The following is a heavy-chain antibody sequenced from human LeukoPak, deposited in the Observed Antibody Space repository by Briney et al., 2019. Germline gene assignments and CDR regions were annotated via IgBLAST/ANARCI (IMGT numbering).Heavy chain of an antibody. CDR1: GFTFSNYW. V-gene: IGHV3-74*01. D-gene: IGHD3-16*01. J-gene: IGHJ3*01. CDR3: AREEAPVEGDDAFDF. Sequence: GGSLRLSCAASGFTFSNYWMHWVRHTPGKGLVWVSRINSVGSVRDYADSVKGRFTISRDNAKNTLYIQMNNLRAEDTAVYYCAREEAPVEGDDAFDFWGQGTMVTVSS. CDR2: INSVGSVR.